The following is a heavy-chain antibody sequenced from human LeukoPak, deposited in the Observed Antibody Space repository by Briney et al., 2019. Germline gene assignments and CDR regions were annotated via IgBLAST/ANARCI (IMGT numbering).Heavy chain of an antibody. CDR2: ISGSGGNT. Sequence: KTGGSLRLSCAASGFTFSSYAMTWVRQAPGKGLEWVSVISGSGGNTYYADSVKGRFTISRDNSKNTLYLQMNSLRVEDTAFYYCGRDKWYEYSSSSYSVIDYWGQGIQVTVSS. CDR1: GFTFSSYA. D-gene: IGHD6-6*01. CDR3: GRDKWYEYSSSSYSVIDY. V-gene: IGHV3-23*01. J-gene: IGHJ4*02.